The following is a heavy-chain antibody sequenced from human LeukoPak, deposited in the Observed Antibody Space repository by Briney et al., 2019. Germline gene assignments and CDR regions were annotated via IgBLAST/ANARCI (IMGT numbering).Heavy chain of an antibody. V-gene: IGHV4-39*01. CDR2: IYYSGST. CDR3: AKDAYWSCEH. Sequence: SETLSLTCTVSGGSISSSSYYWGWIRQPPGKGLEWIGSIYYSGSTYYNPSLKSRVTISVDTSKNQFSLKLSSVTAADTAVYYCAKDAYWSCEHWGQGTQVRVSS. CDR1: GGSISSSSYY. D-gene: IGHD2-8*02. J-gene: IGHJ4*02.